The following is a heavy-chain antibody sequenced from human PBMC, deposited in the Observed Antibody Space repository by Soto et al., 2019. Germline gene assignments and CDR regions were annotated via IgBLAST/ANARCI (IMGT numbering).Heavy chain of an antibody. CDR2: LGVSGGSA. CDR3: GKELGVSHSRFDP. CDR1: GFTFSYYA. D-gene: IGHD4-4*01. J-gene: IGHJ5*02. Sequence: QLLESGGGLVQPGGSLRLSCSASGFTFSYYALGWVRQAPGKGLERVSSLGVSGGSAFYTDSVKGRFAVSRDDSKNTLYLQMNRLRIEDTAIYYCGKELGVSHSRFDPWGQGTLVTVSS. V-gene: IGHV3-23*01.